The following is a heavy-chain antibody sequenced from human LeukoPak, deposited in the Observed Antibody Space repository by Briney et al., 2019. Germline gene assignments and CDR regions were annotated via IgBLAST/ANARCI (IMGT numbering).Heavy chain of an antibody. CDR2: ISGTGGRT. CDR3: ARDVPYYYDSSGYYSPFDC. CDR1: GFTFSSYA. D-gene: IGHD3-22*01. J-gene: IGHJ4*02. V-gene: IGHV3-23*01. Sequence: GGSLRLSCAASGFTFSSYAMSWVRQAPGKGLEWVSDISGTGGRTYYADSVKGRFTISRDNSKNTVDLLMNSLRAEDTAIYYCARDVPYYYDSSGYYSPFDCWGQGTLVTVSS.